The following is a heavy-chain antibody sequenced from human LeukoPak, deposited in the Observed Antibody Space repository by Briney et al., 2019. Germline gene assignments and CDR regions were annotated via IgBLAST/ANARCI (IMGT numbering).Heavy chain of an antibody. Sequence: GGSLRLSCAASGLTFSTSGMHGVRQAPGKGLEWVAFIQYDESDKYYADSVRGRFTISRDNSKNTLYLQMNSLRAEDTAVYYCAREGGITVAGKFDSWGQGTLVTVSS. V-gene: IGHV3-30*02. J-gene: IGHJ4*02. CDR2: IQYDESDK. CDR1: GLTFSTSG. D-gene: IGHD6-19*01. CDR3: AREGGITVAGKFDS.